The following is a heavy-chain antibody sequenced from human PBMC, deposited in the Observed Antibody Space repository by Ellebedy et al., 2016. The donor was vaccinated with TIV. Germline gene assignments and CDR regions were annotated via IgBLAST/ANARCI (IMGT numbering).Heavy chain of an antibody. D-gene: IGHD5-24*01. CDR2: IDYSGYT. Sequence: MPGGSLRLSCTVPGGSINRFHWNWIRQSPGKGLEWIGYIDYSGYTNHNPSLKSRVTESLDTAKNQFSLKLSSVTAADTAVYYRASSRERPLYWYFGLWGRGTLVTVSS. CDR3: ASSRERPLYWYFGL. V-gene: IGHV4-59*01. CDR1: GGSINRFH. J-gene: IGHJ2*01.